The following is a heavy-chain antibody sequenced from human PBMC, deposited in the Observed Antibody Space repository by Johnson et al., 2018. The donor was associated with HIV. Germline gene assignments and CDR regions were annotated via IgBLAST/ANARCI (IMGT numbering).Heavy chain of an antibody. V-gene: IGHV3-15*01. CDR2: IKTKTDGGTT. J-gene: IGHJ3*02. Sequence: VQLVESGGGLVKPGGSLRLSCAASGFTFSDAWLTWVRQAPGKGLEWVGRIKTKTDGGTTDYAAPVKGRFTISRDDSKNTLFLQMNSLKTDDTAVYYCSLGRAAGRLPAFDIWGQGTMVTVSS. CDR1: GFTFSDAW. D-gene: IGHD6-13*01. CDR3: SLGRAAGRLPAFDI.